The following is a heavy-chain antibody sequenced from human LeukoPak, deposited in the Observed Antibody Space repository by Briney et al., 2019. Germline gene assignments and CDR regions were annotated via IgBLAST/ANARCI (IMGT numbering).Heavy chain of an antibody. D-gene: IGHD7-27*01. V-gene: IGHV3-11*04. J-gene: IGHJ4*02. CDR1: GFTFSDSY. Sequence: PGGSLRLSCTASGFTFSDSYMTWIRQAPGKGLEWVSYISNSGREINYADSVKGRSTISRDNAMSSLYLQMNSLRVEDTAVYYCGRGHWGLDYWGQGTLVTVSS. CDR2: ISNSGREI. CDR3: GRGHWGLDY.